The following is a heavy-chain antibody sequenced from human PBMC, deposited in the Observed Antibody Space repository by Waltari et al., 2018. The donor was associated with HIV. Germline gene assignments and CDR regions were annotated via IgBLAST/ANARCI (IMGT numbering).Heavy chain of an antibody. CDR2: IYPGDSDT. V-gene: IGHV5-51*01. CDR1: GYNFTSYW. CDR3: ARHGPQIAVAGYYYYGMDV. Sequence: GAEVKKPGESLKISCKGSGYNFTSYWIGWVRQMPGKGLEWMGIIYPGDSDTRCSPSFQGQVTLSADKSISTAYLQWSSLKASDTAMYYCARHGPQIAVAGYYYYGMDVWGQGTTVTVSS. D-gene: IGHD6-19*01. J-gene: IGHJ6*02.